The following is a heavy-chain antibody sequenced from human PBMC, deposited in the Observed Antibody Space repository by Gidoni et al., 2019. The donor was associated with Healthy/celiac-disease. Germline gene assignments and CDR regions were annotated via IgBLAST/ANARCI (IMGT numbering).Heavy chain of an antibody. V-gene: IGHV1-8*01. CDR3: ARPWDYYDSSGHLYY. D-gene: IGHD3-22*01. Sequence: QVQLVQSGAEVKKPGASVKVSCKASGYTFTRYDINWVRQATGQGREWMGWMNPNSGNTGYAQKFQGRVTMTRNTSISTAYMELSSLRSEDTAVYYCARPWDYYDSSGHLYYWGQGTLVTVSS. J-gene: IGHJ4*02. CDR1: GYTFTRYD. CDR2: MNPNSGNT.